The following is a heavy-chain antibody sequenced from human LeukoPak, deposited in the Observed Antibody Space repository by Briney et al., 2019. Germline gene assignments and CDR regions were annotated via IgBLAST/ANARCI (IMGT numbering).Heavy chain of an antibody. D-gene: IGHD5-12*01. CDR3: AKDRGPITDY. V-gene: IGHV3-30*02. J-gene: IGHJ4*02. CDR2: IRYDGSYK. CDR1: GFTFSSYD. Sequence: GGSLRLSCAASGFTFSSYDMHWVRQAPGKGLEWVAFIRYDGSYKYYADSVKGRFTMSRDNSKNTLYLQMNSLRAEDTAVYYCAKDRGPITDYWGQGTLVTVSS.